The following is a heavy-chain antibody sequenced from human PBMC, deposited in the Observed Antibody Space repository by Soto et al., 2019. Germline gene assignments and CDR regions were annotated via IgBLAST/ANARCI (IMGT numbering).Heavy chain of an antibody. CDR3: ARSGITMVRGVIIRSWFDP. V-gene: IGHV4-39*01. CDR2: IYYSGST. D-gene: IGHD3-10*01. CDR1: GGSISSSSYY. Sequence: SETLSLTCTVSGGSISSSSYYWGWIREPPGKGLEWIGSIYYSGSTYYNPSLKSLVTISVDTSKNQFSLKLSSVTAADTAVYYCARSGITMVRGVIIRSWFDPWGQGTLVTVSS. J-gene: IGHJ5*02.